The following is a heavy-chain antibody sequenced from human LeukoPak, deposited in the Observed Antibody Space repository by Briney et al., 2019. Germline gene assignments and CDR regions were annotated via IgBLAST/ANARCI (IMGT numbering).Heavy chain of an antibody. V-gene: IGHV1-69*13. CDR3: ARDSQYSSGWYGYYYYYGMDV. J-gene: IGHJ6*02. CDR1: GGTFSSYA. CDR2: IIPIFGTA. Sequence: SVKVSCKASGGTFSSYAISWVRQAPGQGLEWMGGIIPIFGTANYAQKFQGRVTITADESTSTAYMELSSLRSEDTAVYYCARDSQYSSGWYGYYYYYGMDVWGQGTTITVSS. D-gene: IGHD6-19*01.